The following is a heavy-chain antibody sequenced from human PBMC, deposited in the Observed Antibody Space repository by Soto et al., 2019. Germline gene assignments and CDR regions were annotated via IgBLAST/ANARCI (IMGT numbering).Heavy chain of an antibody. Sequence: GGSLRLSCTASGFTFTDYAMSWVRQAPGMGLEWVSVIRDNGGTTFHAPSVEGRFTVSRDNSKNTLYLQMNSLRADDTAVYYCAKHRVSGNPMYYNLDVWGPGITVTVSS. D-gene: IGHD3-10*01. J-gene: IGHJ6*02. CDR3: AKHRVSGNPMYYNLDV. CDR2: IRDNGGTT. V-gene: IGHV3-23*01. CDR1: GFTFTDYA.